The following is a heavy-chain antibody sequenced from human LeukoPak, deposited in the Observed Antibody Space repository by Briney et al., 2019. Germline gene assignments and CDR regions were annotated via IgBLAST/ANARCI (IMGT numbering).Heavy chain of an antibody. V-gene: IGHV4-61*01. D-gene: IGHD6-6*01. CDR1: GGSISSGSYY. CDR2: IYYSGST. CDR3: ARGLSSSSDFDY. J-gene: IGHJ4*02. Sequence: SQTLSLTCTVSGGSISSGSYYWSWIRQPPGKGLEWIGYIYYSGSTNYNPSLKSRVTISVDTSKNQFSLKLSSVTAADTAVYYCARGLSSSSDFDYWGQGTLVTVSS.